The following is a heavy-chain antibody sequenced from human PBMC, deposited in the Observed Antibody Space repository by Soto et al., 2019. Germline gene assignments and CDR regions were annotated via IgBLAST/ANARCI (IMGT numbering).Heavy chain of an antibody. CDR3: ASVGMYYYDSSGYFENSYDAFDI. Sequence: PSETLSLTCTVSGGSISSSSYYWGWIRQPPGKGLEWIGSIYYSGSTNYNPSLKSRVTISVDTSKNQFSLKLSSVTAADTAVYYCASVGMYYYDSSGYFENSYDAFDIWGQGTMVTVSS. CDR1: GGSISSSSYY. J-gene: IGHJ3*02. D-gene: IGHD3-22*01. V-gene: IGHV4-39*07. CDR2: IYYSGST.